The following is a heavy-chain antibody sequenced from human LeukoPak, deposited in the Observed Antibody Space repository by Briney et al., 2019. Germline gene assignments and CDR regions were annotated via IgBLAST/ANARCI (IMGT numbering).Heavy chain of an antibody. D-gene: IGHD5-24*01. CDR2: IYHSGGT. CDR1: GGSISSGGYS. J-gene: IGHJ3*02. Sequence: SQTLSLTCAVSGGSISSGGYSWSWIRQPPGKGLEWIGYIYHSGGTYYNPSLKSRVTMSVDRSKNQFSLKLSSVTAADTAVYYCARSRDGYNHDAFDIWGQGTMVTVSS. CDR3: ARSRDGYNHDAFDI. V-gene: IGHV4-30-2*01.